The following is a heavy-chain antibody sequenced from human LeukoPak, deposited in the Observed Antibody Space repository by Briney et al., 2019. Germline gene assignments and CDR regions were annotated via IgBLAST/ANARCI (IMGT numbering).Heavy chain of an antibody. D-gene: IGHD6-19*01. CDR2: MNPNTGNT. Sequence: EASVKVSRKASAYTFTTYDINWVRLAAGQGLEWMGWMNPNTGNTGYAQKFLGRVTITRNTSISTAYMELSSLRSEDTAVYYCATMFSLNNGWGYNWLDLCGQGSLVTVSS. CDR3: ATMFSLNNGWGYNWLDL. J-gene: IGHJ5*02. V-gene: IGHV1-8*03. CDR1: AYTFTTYD.